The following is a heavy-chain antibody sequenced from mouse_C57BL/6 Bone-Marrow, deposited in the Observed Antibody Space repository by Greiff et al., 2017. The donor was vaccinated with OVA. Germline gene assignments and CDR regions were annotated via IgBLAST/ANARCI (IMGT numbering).Heavy chain of an antibody. J-gene: IGHJ3*01. CDR3: ARGRLRRFAY. CDR1: GYSFTSYY. Sequence: VMLVESGPELVKPGASVKISCKASGYSFTSYYIHWVKQRPGQGLEWIGWIYPGSGNTKYNEKFKGKATLTADTSSSTAYMQLSSLTSEDSAVYYCARGRLRRFAYWGQGTLVTVSA. V-gene: IGHV1-66*01. CDR2: IYPGSGNT. D-gene: IGHD2-4*01.